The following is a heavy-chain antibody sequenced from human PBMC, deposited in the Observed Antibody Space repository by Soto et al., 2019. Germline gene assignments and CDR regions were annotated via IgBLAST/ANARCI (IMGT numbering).Heavy chain of an antibody. Sequence: EVPLLESGGGLVQPGGSLRLSCAASGFSFSSYVMSWVRQVPGKGLEWVSGISNSGGSTYYADSVKGRFTISRDNSRNTVYLQMDSLRAEDTAVYYCAKVSRAVRPRGYFDCWGQGTLVTVSS. CDR3: AKVSRAVRPRGYFDC. V-gene: IGHV3-23*01. D-gene: IGHD1-26*01. CDR1: GFSFSSYV. CDR2: ISNSGGST. J-gene: IGHJ4*02.